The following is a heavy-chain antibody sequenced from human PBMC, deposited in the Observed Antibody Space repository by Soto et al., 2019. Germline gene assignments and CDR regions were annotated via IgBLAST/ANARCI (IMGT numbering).Heavy chain of an antibody. V-gene: IGHV1-2*04. D-gene: IGHD2-8*01. CDR2: INPNSGGT. J-gene: IGHJ3*02. Sequence: GASVKVSCKASGYTFTGYYMHWVRQAPGQGLEWMGWINPNSGGTNYAQKFQGWVTMTRDTSISTAYMELSRLRSDDTAVYYCARDQGYCTNGVCYTYAFDIWGQGTMVTVSS. CDR1: GYTFTGYY. CDR3: ARDQGYCTNGVCYTYAFDI.